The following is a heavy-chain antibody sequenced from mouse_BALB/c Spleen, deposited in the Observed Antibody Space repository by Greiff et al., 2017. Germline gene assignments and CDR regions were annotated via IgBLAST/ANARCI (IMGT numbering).Heavy chain of an antibody. J-gene: IGHJ4*01. CDR3: APYYGNCMDY. D-gene: IGHD2-10*01. CDR2: IDPANGNT. Sequence: EGQLQQSGAELVKPGASVKLSCTASGFNIKDTYMHWVKQRPEQGLEWIGRIDPANGNTKYDPKFQGKATITADTSSNTAYLQLSSLTSEDTAVYYCAPYYGNCMDYWGQGTSVTVSS. CDR1: GFNIKDTY. V-gene: IGHV14-3*02.